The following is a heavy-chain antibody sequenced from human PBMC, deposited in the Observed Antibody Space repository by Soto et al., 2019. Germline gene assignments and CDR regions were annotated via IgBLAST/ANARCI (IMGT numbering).Heavy chain of an antibody. Sequence: GGALRLSCGGSGFTFSRNAISLCRQAPGKGLECVSTISGSGGGTFYVDSVKGRFTISRDNSKNTLFLQMHSLRAEDTAVYYCAKSLVATTARGSYYWGQGALVPVSS. D-gene: IGHD4-4*01. CDR3: AKSLVATTARGSYY. J-gene: IGHJ4*02. CDR2: ISGSGGGT. V-gene: IGHV3-23*01. CDR1: GFTFSRNA.